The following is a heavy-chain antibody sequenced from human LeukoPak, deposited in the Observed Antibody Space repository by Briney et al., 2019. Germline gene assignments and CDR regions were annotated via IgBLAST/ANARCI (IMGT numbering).Heavy chain of an antibody. CDR1: GGSISSGDYY. V-gene: IGHV4-30-4*01. Sequence: TSETLSLTCTVSGGSISSGDYYWSWIRQPPGKGLEWIGYIYYSGSTYYNPSLKSRVTISVDTSKNQFSLKLSSVTAADTAVYYCASLYYYDSSGYYYDRAEYFQHWGQGTLVTVSS. CDR2: IYYSGST. CDR3: ASLYYYDSSGYYYDRAEYFQH. D-gene: IGHD3-22*01. J-gene: IGHJ1*01.